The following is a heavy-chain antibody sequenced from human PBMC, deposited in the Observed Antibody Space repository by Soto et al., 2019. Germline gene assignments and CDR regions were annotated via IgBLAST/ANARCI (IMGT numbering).Heavy chain of an antibody. CDR2: INGDGSTT. J-gene: IGHJ4*02. Sequence: GGSLRLSCAASGFTFSIYWMHWVRQAPGKGLVWVSRINGDGSTTTYADSVKGRFIISRDNAKNMLYLQMNSLTAEDTAVYYCARPRYDDSGAPFAHWGQGTPVTVSS. CDR3: ARPRYDDSGAPFAH. V-gene: IGHV3-74*01. CDR1: GFTFSIYW. D-gene: IGHD3-22*01.